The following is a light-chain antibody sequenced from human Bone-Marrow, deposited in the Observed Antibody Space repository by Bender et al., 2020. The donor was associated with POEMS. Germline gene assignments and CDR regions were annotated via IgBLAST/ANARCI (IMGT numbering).Light chain of an antibody. J-gene: IGLJ2*01. CDR3: YSTDSSGNQRV. CDR1: ALSKQY. V-gene: IGLV3-10*01. Sequence: SYVLTQPPSVSVAPGQTARITCSGEALSKQYAFWYQQRPGQAPVLVIYDDSKRPSGIPERFFASSSGTVATLTISGAQVEDEGNYYCYSTDSSGNQRVFGGGTKLTVL. CDR2: DDS.